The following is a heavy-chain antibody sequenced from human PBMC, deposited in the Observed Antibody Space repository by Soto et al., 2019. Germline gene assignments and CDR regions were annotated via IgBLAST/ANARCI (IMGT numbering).Heavy chain of an antibody. CDR1: GYTFTSYEYY. V-gene: IGHV1-2*02. D-gene: IGHD3-10*02. J-gene: IGHJ4*02. Sequence: QVQLVQSGAEVKKPGASVKVSCKASGYTFTSYEYYIHWVRQAPGQGLEWMGWISPYSGSSNYAQNFQGRVTVTSDTTISTAYLELTRLTSDDTAVYFCAISPATMFQPLAYWGQGTLVSVSS. CDR2: ISPYSGSS. CDR3: AISPATMFQPLAY.